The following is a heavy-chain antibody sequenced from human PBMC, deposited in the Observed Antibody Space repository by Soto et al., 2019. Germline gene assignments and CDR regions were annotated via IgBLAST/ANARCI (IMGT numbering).Heavy chain of an antibody. CDR2: IYSGGST. Sequence: EVQLVETGGGLIQPGGSLRLSCAASGFNVSSHYMTWVRQAPGKGLEWVSIIYSGGSTYYADSVKGRFTISRDNSKNTLYLQMNSLRAEDTAVYYCARAVVGGTESEYFQHWGQGTQVTVST. CDR1: GFNVSSHY. D-gene: IGHD1-26*01. J-gene: IGHJ1*01. V-gene: IGHV3-53*02. CDR3: ARAVVGGTESEYFQH.